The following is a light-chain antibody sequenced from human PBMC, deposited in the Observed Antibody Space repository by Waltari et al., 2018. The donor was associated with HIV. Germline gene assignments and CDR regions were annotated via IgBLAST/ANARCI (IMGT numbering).Light chain of an antibody. CDR3: QQYYDWPPIT. V-gene: IGKV3-15*01. Sequence: EIVLTQSPATLSLSPGERATLSCRASQSVSSYLAWYQQKPGQAPRLLIYDTYTRATGVPARFSGSGTGTEFTLTISSLQSEDFAVYYCQQYYDWPPITFGQGTKVDVK. CDR1: QSVSSY. J-gene: IGKJ1*01. CDR2: DTY.